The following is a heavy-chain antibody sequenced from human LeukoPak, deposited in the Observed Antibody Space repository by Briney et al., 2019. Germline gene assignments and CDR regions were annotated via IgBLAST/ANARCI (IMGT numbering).Heavy chain of an antibody. CDR1: GFTFSSYW. CDR3: SENFSPACH. D-gene: IGHD1-14*01. Sequence: GGSPRLSCAASGFTFSSYWMSWVRQAPGKGLEWVANIKQDGSEKYYVDSVKGRFTISRDNAKNSLYLQMNSLRAEDTAVYYWSENFSPACHLGQGTLVTVSS. V-gene: IGHV3-7*01. CDR2: IKQDGSEK. J-gene: IGHJ4*02.